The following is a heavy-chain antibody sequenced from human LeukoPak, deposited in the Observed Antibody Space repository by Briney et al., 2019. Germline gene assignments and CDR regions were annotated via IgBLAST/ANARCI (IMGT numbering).Heavy chain of an antibody. J-gene: IGHJ4*02. CDR1: GFTFSSYA. Sequence: GGSLRLSCAASGFTFSSYAMSWVRQAPGEGLEWVSTLSGSGASTSYADSVKGRFTISRDNSKNTLYLQMNSLRAEDTARYYCAKQKGYRSGGSCYYSDYWGQGTLVTVSS. D-gene: IGHD2-15*01. CDR2: LSGSGAST. V-gene: IGHV3-23*01. CDR3: AKQKGYRSGGSCYYSDY.